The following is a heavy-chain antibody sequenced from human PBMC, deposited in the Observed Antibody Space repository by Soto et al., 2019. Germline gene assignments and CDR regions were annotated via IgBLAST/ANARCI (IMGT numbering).Heavy chain of an antibody. CDR1: GGSISSSSYY. CDR2: IYYSGST. CDR3: ARFPYYYGSGSYLSSFDY. V-gene: IGHV4-39*01. Sequence: SETLSLTCTVSGGSISSSSYYWGWIRQPPGKGLEWIGSIYYSGSTYYNPSLKSRVTISVDTSKNQFSLKLSSVTAADTAVYYCARFPYYYGSGSYLSSFDYWGQGTLVTVSS. J-gene: IGHJ4*02. D-gene: IGHD3-10*01.